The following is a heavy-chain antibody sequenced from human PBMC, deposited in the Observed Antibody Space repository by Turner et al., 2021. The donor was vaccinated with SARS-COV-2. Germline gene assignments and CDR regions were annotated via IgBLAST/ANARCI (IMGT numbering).Heavy chain of an antibody. CDR1: GFTLSSYG. D-gene: IGHD4-4*01. J-gene: IGHJ4*02. CDR2: ISYDGSNK. Sequence: QVQLVESGGGVVQPGMSLILSCAASGFTLSSYGMHWVRQAPGKGLEWGAVISYDGSNKYYADSVKGRFTISRDNSKNKLYLQMNSLRAEDEDIYYCEKQQGLYSNPMYYFDYWGQGTLVTVSS. V-gene: IGHV3-30*18. CDR3: EKQQGLYSNPMYYFDY.